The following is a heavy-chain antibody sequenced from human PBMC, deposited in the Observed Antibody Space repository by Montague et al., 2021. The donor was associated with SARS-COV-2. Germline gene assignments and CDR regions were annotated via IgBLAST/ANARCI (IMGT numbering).Heavy chain of an antibody. V-gene: IGHV3-30-3*01. CDR2: ISYDGSNK. CDR3: ARDPFYYDILTGYIYPAYYYYYGMDV. J-gene: IGHJ6*02. CDR1: GFTFSSYA. Sequence: SLRLSCVASGFTFSSYAMHWVRQAPGKGLEWVAVISYDGSNKYYXXSLKGRFTISRDNSKNTLYLQMNSLRAEDTAVYYCARDPFYYDILTGYIYPAYYYYYGMDVWGQGTTVTVSS. D-gene: IGHD3-9*01.